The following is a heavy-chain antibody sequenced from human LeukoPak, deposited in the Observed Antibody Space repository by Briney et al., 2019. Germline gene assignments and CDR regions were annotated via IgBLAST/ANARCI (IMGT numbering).Heavy chain of an antibody. D-gene: IGHD2-15*01. Sequence: PGESMRLSCAASGFTFSSYAMHWVRQAPGKGLEWVAVISYDGSNKYYADSVKGRFTISRDNSKNTLYLQMNSLRVEDTAVYYCANPGLGSGRRDWGQGILVTVSS. CDR3: ANPGLGSGRRD. J-gene: IGHJ4*02. V-gene: IGHV3-30*04. CDR1: GFTFSSYA. CDR2: ISYDGSNK.